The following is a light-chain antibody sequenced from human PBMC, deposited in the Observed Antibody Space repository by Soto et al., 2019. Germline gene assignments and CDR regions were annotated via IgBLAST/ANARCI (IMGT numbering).Light chain of an antibody. V-gene: IGLV2-23*01. CDR1: SSDVGGSGL. CDR3: CSYAGRSTWDVV. Sequence: QSALTQPASVSGSPGQSITISCTGTSSDVGGSGLVSWYQFHPGKAPKLLIFEGFKRPSGVSNRFSGSKSGSTASLTISGLQAEDEAYYYCCSYAGRSTWDVVFGGGPKLTVL. J-gene: IGLJ2*01. CDR2: EGF.